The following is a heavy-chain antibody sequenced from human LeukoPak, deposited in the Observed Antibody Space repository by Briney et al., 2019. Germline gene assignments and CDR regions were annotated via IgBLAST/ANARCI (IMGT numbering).Heavy chain of an antibody. V-gene: IGHV3-48*04. J-gene: IGHJ6*03. CDR1: GFTFNTYA. CDR3: ARDQGSIAAAGRIYYYYYYMDV. Sequence: GGSLRLSCAASGFTFNTYAMTWVRQGPGKGLEWVSYIGGGGSPIYYAASVRGRLTISRDNAKNSLFLQMNSLRAEDTAVYYCARDQGSIAAAGRIYYYYYYMDVWGKGTTVTVSS. D-gene: IGHD6-13*01. CDR2: IGGGGSPI.